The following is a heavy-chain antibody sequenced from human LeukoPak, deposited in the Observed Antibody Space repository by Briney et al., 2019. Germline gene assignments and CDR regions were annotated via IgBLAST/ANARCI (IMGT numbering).Heavy chain of an antibody. CDR2: IYYSGST. CDR3: ARDWTRDRSGSPVYYYGMDV. D-gene: IGHD3-22*01. J-gene: IGHJ6*02. Sequence: SETLSLTCTDSGGSISSGGYYWSWIRQHPGKGLEWIGYIYYSGSTYYNPSLKSRVTISVDTSKNQFSLKLSSVTAADTAVYYCARDWTRDRSGSPVYYYGMDVWGQGTTVTVSS. CDR1: GGSISSGGYY. V-gene: IGHV4-31*03.